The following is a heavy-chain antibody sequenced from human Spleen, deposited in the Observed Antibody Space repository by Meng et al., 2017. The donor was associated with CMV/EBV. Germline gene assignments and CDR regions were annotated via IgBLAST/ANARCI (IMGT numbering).Heavy chain of an antibody. CDR3: ARDLGGDIVSPNWFDP. CDR2: ISSSSSYI. D-gene: IGHD2-15*01. CDR1: RSTFSNYW. Sequence: SRSTFSNYWMHWVRQAPGKGLVWVSSISSSSSYIYYADSVKGRFTISRDNAKNSLYLQMNSLRAEDTAVYYCARDLGGDIVSPNWFDPWGQGTLVTVSS. J-gene: IGHJ5*02. V-gene: IGHV3-21*01.